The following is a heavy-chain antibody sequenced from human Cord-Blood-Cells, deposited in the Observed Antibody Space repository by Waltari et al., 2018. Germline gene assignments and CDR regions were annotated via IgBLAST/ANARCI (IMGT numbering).Heavy chain of an antibody. CDR1: GYSITGHY. J-gene: IGHJ3*02. D-gene: IGHD1-20*01. CDR2: VNLNCGGT. Sequence: QVQLAQSGAEVKKPAASVTVYCKASGYSITGHYLHCVRQAHGHGLEWMGWVNLNCGGTNDGKMFQGEFMMSRDTSISTAYMELSRLRSDGTAVYYCASVSLTGTDAFDIWGQGTMVTVSS. CDR3: ASVSLTGTDAFDI. V-gene: IGHV1-2*02.